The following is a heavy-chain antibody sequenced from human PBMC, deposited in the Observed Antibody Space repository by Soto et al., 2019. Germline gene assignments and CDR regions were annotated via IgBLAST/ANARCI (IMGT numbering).Heavy chain of an antibody. CDR2: ISNDGSNT. CDR1: GFSFRTYG. D-gene: IGHD6-6*01. V-gene: IGHV3-30*18. CDR3: AKDSTSTGYRSSYFDY. J-gene: IGHJ4*02. Sequence: SLRLSCAASGFSFRTYGMHWVRQAPGKGLEWVAVISNDGSNTYYADSVKGRFTISRDNSKNTLYLQMNSLRAEDTAMYYCAKDSTSTGYRSSYFDYWGRGTLITVSS.